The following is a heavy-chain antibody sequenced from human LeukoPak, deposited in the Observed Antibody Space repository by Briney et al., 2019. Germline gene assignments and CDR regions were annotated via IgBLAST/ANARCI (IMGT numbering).Heavy chain of an antibody. V-gene: IGHV3-30*04. Sequence: PGGSLRLSCAASGFTFSTFAMIWVRQAPGKGLEWVAVISYDGSNKYYADSVKGRFTISRDNSKNTLYLQMNSLRAEDTAVYYCARAYYDSSGYYYDPGYYFDYWGQGTLVTVSS. CDR3: ARAYYDSSGYYYDPGYYFDY. CDR2: ISYDGSNK. D-gene: IGHD3-22*01. CDR1: GFTFSTFA. J-gene: IGHJ4*02.